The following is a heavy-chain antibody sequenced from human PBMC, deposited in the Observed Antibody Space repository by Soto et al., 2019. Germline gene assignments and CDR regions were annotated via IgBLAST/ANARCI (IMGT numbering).Heavy chain of an antibody. Sequence: GESLKISCKGSGYSFTTYWIGWVRQMPGKGLEWMGIIYPGDSDTRYSPSFQGQVTISADKSISTAYLQWSSLKASDTAMYYCARPAVPGLAVARFDYWGLGTPVTVSS. CDR2: IYPGDSDT. J-gene: IGHJ4*02. V-gene: IGHV5-51*01. CDR3: ARPAVPGLAVARFDY. D-gene: IGHD6-19*01. CDR1: GYSFTTYW.